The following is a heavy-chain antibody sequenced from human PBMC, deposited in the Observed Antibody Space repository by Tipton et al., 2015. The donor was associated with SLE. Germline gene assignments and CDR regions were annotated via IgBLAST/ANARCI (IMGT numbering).Heavy chain of an antibody. Sequence: TLSLTCTVSGGSISSGSYYWSWIRQPAGKGLEWIGYIYTSGSTNYNPSLKSRVTISVDTSKNQFSLKLSSVTAADTAVYYCARDYHYDSSRRAFDIWGQGTLVTASS. V-gene: IGHV4-61*09. CDR1: GGSISSGSYY. D-gene: IGHD3-22*01. CDR3: ARDYHYDSSRRAFDI. CDR2: IYTSGST. J-gene: IGHJ3*02.